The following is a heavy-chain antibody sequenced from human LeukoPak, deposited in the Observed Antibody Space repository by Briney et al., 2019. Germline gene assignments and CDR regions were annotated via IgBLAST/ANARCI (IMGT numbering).Heavy chain of an antibody. D-gene: IGHD2-2*01. CDR1: GFTFSSYS. J-gene: IGHJ4*02. Sequence: GGSLRLSCAASGFTFSSYSMNWVRKAPGKGLEWVSSISSSSSYIYYADSVKGRFTISRDNAKNSLYLQMNSLRAEDTAVYYCARDLAVGCSSTSCPGGFGYWGQGTLVTVSS. CDR3: ARDLAVGCSSTSCPGGFGY. CDR2: ISSSSSYI. V-gene: IGHV3-21*01.